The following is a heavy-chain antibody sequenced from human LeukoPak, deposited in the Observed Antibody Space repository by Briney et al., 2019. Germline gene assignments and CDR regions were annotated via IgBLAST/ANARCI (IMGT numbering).Heavy chain of an antibody. CDR1: GGSISSYY. V-gene: IGHV4-59*01. Sequence: PSETLSLTCTVSGGSISSYYWSWIRQPPGKGLEWIGYIYYSGSTNYNPSLKSRVTISVDTSKNQFSLKLSSVTAADTAVYYCATDVGFGDSGVWGKGTTVTVSS. CDR2: IYYSGST. CDR3: ATDVGFGDSGV. J-gene: IGHJ6*04. D-gene: IGHD3-10*01.